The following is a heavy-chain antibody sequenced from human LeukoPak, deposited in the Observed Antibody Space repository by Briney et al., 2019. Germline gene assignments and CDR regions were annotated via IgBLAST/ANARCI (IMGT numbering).Heavy chain of an antibody. V-gene: IGHV4-4*08. Sequence: SETLSLTCSVSGDSITTDYLSWIRQPPGKGLEWIAYIYRLGNTDYNPSLKSRVTISVDTSKNQLSLNLSSVTAADTAVYYCAGRGQRYFRDWGQGTLVTVSS. J-gene: IGHJ1*01. CDR3: AGRGQRYFRD. CDR1: GDSITTDY. CDR2: IYRLGNT.